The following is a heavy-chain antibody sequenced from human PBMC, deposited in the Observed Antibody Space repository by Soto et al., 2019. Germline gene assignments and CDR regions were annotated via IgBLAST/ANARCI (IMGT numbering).Heavy chain of an antibody. Sequence: QAQLVQSGAEVKKPGASVKVSCQASGYTFTGHYIHWVRQAPGQGLQWMGWINPKSGGTHYAQKFQDWVTLTRDTSIRTAYMELTNVTAGDTAIYYGAKPGGGSGDFWYVDLWGRGTLVSVSS. CDR1: GYTFTGHY. V-gene: IGHV1-2*04. CDR2: INPKSGGT. D-gene: IGHD3-16*01. CDR3: AKPGGGSGDFWYVDL. J-gene: IGHJ2*01.